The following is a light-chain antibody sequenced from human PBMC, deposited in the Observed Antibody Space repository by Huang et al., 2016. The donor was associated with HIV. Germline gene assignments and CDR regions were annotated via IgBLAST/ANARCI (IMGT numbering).Light chain of an antibody. CDR2: DAS. Sequence: EIVLTQSPTTLSLSAGERATLSCRASQSVSNYLAWYQQKSGLAPRHLIYDASNGATGIPARFSGSGSGTDFTLTISSLEPEDFAIYYCQQRSHWLTFGGGTKVEIK. J-gene: IGKJ4*01. CDR1: QSVSNY. V-gene: IGKV3-11*01. CDR3: QQRSHWLT.